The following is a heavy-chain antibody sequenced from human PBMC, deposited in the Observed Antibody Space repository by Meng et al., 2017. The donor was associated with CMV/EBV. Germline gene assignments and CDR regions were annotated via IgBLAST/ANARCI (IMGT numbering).Heavy chain of an antibody. CDR1: GYTFTGYY. CDR2: LNPNSGGT. D-gene: IGHD3-10*01. V-gene: IGHV1-2*02. J-gene: IGHJ4*02. Sequence: VQAVRLGTERVQPGPSVCVSCKAFGYTFTGYYMHRVPQAPGQGLEWIVWLNPNSGGTNYAQKFQGRVTMNRDTSISTAYMELSRLRSDDTAVYYCARDLGDTAIYWGQGTLVTVSS. CDR3: ARDLGDTAIY.